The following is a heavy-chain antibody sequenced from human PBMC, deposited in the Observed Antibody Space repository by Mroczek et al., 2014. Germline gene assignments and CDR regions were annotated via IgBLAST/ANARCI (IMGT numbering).Heavy chain of an antibody. D-gene: IGHD1-1*01. Sequence: QVQLVESGGGVVQPGRSLRLSCAASGFTFSSYGMHWVRQAPGKGLEWVAVIWYDGSNKYYADSVKGRFTISRDNSKNTLYLQMNSLRAEDTAVYYCARDTTNSPADYWGQGTLVTVSS. CDR2: IWYDGSNK. CDR3: ARDTTNSPADY. V-gene: IGHV3-33*01. CDR1: GFTFSSYG. J-gene: IGHJ4*02.